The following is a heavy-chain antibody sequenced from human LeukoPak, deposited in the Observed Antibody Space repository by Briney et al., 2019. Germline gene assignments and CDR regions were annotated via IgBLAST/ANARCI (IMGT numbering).Heavy chain of an antibody. CDR3: ARAVAAADSY. CDR2: ISSDSSYI. Sequence: GGSLRLSCAASGFTFSSYIMNWVRQAPGKGLEWVSSISSDSSYIYYADSVKGRFTISRDNAKNPLYLQMNSLRAEDTAVYSCARAVAAADSYWGRGTLVTVSS. V-gene: IGHV3-21*01. CDR1: GFTFSSYI. J-gene: IGHJ4*02. D-gene: IGHD6-13*01.